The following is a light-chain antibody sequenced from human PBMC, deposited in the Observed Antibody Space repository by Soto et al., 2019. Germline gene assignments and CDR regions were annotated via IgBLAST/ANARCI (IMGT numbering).Light chain of an antibody. Sequence: QSALTQPASVSGSPGQSITSCCTGASSDVGGYNYVSWYQQHPGKAPKLMIYDVSNRPSGVSNRFSGSKSGNTASLTISGLQAEDEADYYCSSYTSSSTLYAFGTGTKVTVL. CDR1: SSDVGGYNY. CDR3: SSYTSSSTLYA. CDR2: DVS. V-gene: IGLV2-14*01. J-gene: IGLJ1*01.